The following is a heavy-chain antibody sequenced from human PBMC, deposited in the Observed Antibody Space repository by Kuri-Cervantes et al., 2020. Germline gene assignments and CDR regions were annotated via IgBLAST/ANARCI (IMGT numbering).Heavy chain of an antibody. V-gene: IGHV4-34*01. CDR1: GGSFSGYY. Sequence: ESLKISCAVYGGSFSGYYWSWIRQPPGKGLEWIGEINHSGSTNYNPSLKSRVTISVDKSKNQFSLKLSSVTAADTAVYYCARDWSGIAVADRGDAFDIWGQGTMVTVSS. CDR3: ARDWSGIAVADRGDAFDI. D-gene: IGHD6-19*01. CDR2: INHSGST. J-gene: IGHJ3*02.